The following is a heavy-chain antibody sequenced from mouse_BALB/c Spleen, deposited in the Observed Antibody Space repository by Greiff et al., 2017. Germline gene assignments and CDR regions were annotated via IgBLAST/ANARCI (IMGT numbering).Heavy chain of an antibody. J-gene: IGHJ4*01. CDR3: VRDQYGIMDY. V-gene: IGHV10-3*03. Sequence: EVQLVESGGGLVQPKGSLKLSCAASGFTFNTYAMHWVCQAPGKGLEWVARIRSKSNNYATYYADSVKDRFTISRDDSQSMLYLQMNNLKTEDTAMYYCVRDQYGIMDYWGQGTSVTVSS. CDR2: IRSKSNNYAT. CDR1: GFTFNTYA. D-gene: IGHD2-10*02.